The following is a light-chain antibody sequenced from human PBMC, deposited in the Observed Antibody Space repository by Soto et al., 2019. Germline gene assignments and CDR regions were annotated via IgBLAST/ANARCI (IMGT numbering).Light chain of an antibody. J-gene: IGLJ3*02. V-gene: IGLV1-44*01. CDR2: SNN. CDR1: SSHIGSNT. Sequence: QSVLTQPPSASGTPGQRVTISCSGSSSHIGSNTVNWYQQLPGTAPKLLIYSNNQRPSGVPDRFSGSKSGTSGSLAISRVQSEDEADYYCAAWDDSVNGCWVFGGGTKLTVL. CDR3: AAWDDSVNGCWV.